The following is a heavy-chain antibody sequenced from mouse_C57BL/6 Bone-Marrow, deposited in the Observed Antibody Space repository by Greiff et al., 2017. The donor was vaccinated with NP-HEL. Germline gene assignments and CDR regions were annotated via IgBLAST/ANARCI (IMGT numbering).Heavy chain of an antibody. V-gene: IGHV1-82*01. D-gene: IGHD2-5*01. Sequence: VQLQQSGPELVKPGASVKISCKASGYAFSSSWMNWVKQRPGKGLEWIGRIYPGDGDTNYNGKFKGKATLTADKSSSTAYMQLSSLTSEDSAVYFCARPFYYSNLYYYAMDYWGQGTSVTVSS. CDR2: IYPGDGDT. CDR1: GYAFSSSW. J-gene: IGHJ4*01. CDR3: ARPFYYSNLYYYAMDY.